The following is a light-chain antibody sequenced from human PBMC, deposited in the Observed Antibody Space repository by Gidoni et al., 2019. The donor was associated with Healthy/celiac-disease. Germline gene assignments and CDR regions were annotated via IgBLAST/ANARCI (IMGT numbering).Light chain of an antibody. V-gene: IGLV1-51*01. CDR1: SSNIGNNY. J-gene: IGLJ3*02. CDR2: DNN. Sequence: QSVLTQPPSVSAAPGQKVTISCSGSSSNIGNNYVSWYQQFPGTAPKLLIYDNNKRPSGIPARFSGSKSGTSATLGITGLQTGDEADYYCGTWDSNLSAGWVFGGGTKVTVL. CDR3: GTWDSNLSAGWV.